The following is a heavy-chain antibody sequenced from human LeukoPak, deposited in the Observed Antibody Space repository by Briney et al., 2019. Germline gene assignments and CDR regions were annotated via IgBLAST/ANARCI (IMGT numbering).Heavy chain of an antibody. CDR1: GFIFSNYA. Sequence: GGSLRLSCAASGFIFSNYAMNWVRQAPGKGLEWVSSISSSRSSIYYADSVKGRFTISRDSAKNSLYLEMNSLRAEDTAVYYCARDPSYDSSGYYFDYWGQGTLVTVSS. V-gene: IGHV3-21*04. CDR2: ISSSRSSI. CDR3: ARDPSYDSSGYYFDY. J-gene: IGHJ4*02. D-gene: IGHD3-22*01.